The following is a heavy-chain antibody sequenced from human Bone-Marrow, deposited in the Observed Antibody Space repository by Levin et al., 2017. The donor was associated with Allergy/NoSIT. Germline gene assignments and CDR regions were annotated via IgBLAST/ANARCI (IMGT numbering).Heavy chain of an antibody. Sequence: GGSLRLSCTTSGFTFADYSFHWVRQAPGKGPEWLSGITWNSRRIDYADSVKGRFTISRDNAKNSLYLQMDSLRSEDTALYFCAKAKLQLSSLDGDDRWGQGKMVTVSS. J-gene: IGHJ3*01. V-gene: IGHV3-9*01. CDR1: GFTFADYS. D-gene: IGHD2-21*01. CDR2: ITWNSRRI. CDR3: AKAKLQLSSLDGDDR.